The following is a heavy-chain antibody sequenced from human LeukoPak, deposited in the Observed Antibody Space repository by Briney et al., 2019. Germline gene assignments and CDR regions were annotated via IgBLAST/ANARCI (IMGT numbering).Heavy chain of an antibody. CDR2: INPNSGST. CDR1: GYTFTGYY. J-gene: IGHJ5*01. Sequence: ASVKVSCKASGYTFTGYYMHWVRQAPGQGLERMGWINPNSGSTNSAQKFQGRVTMTRDTSISTAYMELSRLRSDDTAVYYCARGGTISTGYASSWYDSWGQGTLVTVSS. D-gene: IGHD6-13*01. V-gene: IGHV1-2*02. CDR3: ARGGTISTGYASSWYDS.